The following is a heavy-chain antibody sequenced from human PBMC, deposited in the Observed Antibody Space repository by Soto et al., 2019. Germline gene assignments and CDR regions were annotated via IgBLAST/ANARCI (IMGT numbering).Heavy chain of an antibody. CDR1: GYSFTSYW. CDR3: ARSGRYGDYVPYYYGMDV. Sequence: PGESLKISCEGSGYSFTSYWIGWVRQMPGKGLEWMGIIYPGDSDTRYSPSFQGQVTISADKSISTAYLQWSSLKASDTAMYYCARSGRYGDYVPYYYGMDVWGQGTTVTVSS. D-gene: IGHD4-17*01. J-gene: IGHJ6*02. V-gene: IGHV5-51*01. CDR2: IYPGDSDT.